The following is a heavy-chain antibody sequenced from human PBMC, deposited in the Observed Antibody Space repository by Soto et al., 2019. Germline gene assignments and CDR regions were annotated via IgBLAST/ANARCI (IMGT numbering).Heavy chain of an antibody. J-gene: IGHJ4*02. D-gene: IGHD1-26*01. V-gene: IGHV3-30*18. CDR3: AKTGSFWGFVDS. CDR2: ISYDGSHK. CDR1: GFTLSTYG. Sequence: QVQLVESGGGVVQPGTSLRLSCAASGFTLSTYGMHWVRQAPGKGLEWVAVISYDGSHKYCADSVKGRFTISRDTSKNTLYLQLNSLRPEDTGVYYCAKTGSFWGFVDSWGQGTLVTVSS.